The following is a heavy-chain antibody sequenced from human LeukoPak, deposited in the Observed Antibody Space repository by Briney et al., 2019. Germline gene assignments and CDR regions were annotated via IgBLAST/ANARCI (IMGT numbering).Heavy chain of an antibody. J-gene: IGHJ4*02. Sequence: PSETLSLICAVYGGSFSGYYWSWIRQPPGKGLEWIGEINHSGSTNYNPSLKSRVTISVDTSKNQFSLKLSSVTAADTAAYYCARAPYYYDSSGYYSYWGQGTLVTVSS. D-gene: IGHD3-22*01. V-gene: IGHV4-34*01. CDR2: INHSGST. CDR1: GGSFSGYY. CDR3: ARAPYYYDSSGYYSY.